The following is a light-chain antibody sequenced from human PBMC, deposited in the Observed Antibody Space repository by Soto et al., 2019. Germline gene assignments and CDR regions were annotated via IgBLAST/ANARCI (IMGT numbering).Light chain of an antibody. CDR2: EVS. CDR3: SSYTSSSINYV. CDR1: SSDVGGYNY. J-gene: IGLJ1*01. V-gene: IGLV2-14*01. Sequence: QSALTQPASVSGSPGQSITISCTGTSSDVGGYNYVSCYQQHPGKAPKLMIYEVSNRPSGVSNRFSGSKSGNTASLTISGLQAEDEADYYCSSYTSSSINYVFGTGTKLTVL.